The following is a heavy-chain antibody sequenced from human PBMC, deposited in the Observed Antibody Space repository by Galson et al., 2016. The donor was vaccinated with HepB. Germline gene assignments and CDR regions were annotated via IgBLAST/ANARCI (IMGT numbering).Heavy chain of an antibody. V-gene: IGHV3-23*01. CDR3: AKLDASTSDYFEH. CDR1: GFIFNRSA. Sequence: SLRLSCAASGFIFNRSAMSWVRQAPGKGLEWVSFISGGGVSTSYTGSVKGRFTISRDNSRKTLYLQLNSLRAEDTAVYYCAKLDASTSDYFEHWGQGTLVTVSP. CDR2: ISGGGVST. D-gene: IGHD2-2*01. J-gene: IGHJ4*02.